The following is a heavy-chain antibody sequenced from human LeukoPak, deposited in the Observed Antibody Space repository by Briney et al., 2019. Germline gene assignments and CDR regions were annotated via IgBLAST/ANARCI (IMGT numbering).Heavy chain of an antibody. CDR1: GDFASNYY. J-gene: IGHJ4*02. D-gene: IGHD1-26*01. CDR3: ARGGPSGSNWYFDY. Sequence: SETLSLTCTVSGDFASNYYWNWIRQPAGKGLEWIGRIYSSGTTHYNPSLKSRVTMSVDTSRNQFSLKLTSVTAADTAVFYCARGGPSGSNWYFDYWGQGTLVTVSS. V-gene: IGHV4-4*07. CDR2: IYSSGTT.